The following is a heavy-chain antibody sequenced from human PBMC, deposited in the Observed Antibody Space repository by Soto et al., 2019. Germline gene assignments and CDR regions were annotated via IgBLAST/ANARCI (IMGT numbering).Heavy chain of an antibody. CDR2: IYYSGST. V-gene: IGHV4-59*01. Sequence: ETLSLTCTVSGGSISSYYWSWIRQPPGKGLEWIGYIYYSGSTNYNPSLKSRVTISVDTSKNQFSLKLSSVTAADTAVYYCARGFGITIFGVVRDWGQGTLVTVSS. CDR3: ARGFGITIFGVVRD. CDR1: GGSISSYY. D-gene: IGHD3-3*01. J-gene: IGHJ4*02.